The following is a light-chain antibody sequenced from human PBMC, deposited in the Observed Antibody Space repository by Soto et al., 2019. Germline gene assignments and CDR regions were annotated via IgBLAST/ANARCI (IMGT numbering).Light chain of an antibody. CDR2: TGS. J-gene: IGKJ1*01. Sequence: DVQMTQSPSSVSASVGDRVTITCRASQAIDSWLAWYQQKTGEAPKLLIFTGSLLHSGVPPRFSGSGSGTDFALTISSLQHEDFATYYCHQTLSFPPTFGQGTKV. V-gene: IGKV1-12*01. CDR3: HQTLSFPPT. CDR1: QAIDSW.